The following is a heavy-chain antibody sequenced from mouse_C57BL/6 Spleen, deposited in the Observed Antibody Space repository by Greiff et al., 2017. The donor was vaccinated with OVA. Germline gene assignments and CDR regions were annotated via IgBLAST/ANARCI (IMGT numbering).Heavy chain of an antibody. D-gene: IGHD2-1*01. CDR2: IYPGSGST. CDR1: GYTFTSYW. V-gene: IGHV1-55*01. CDR3: ARSGGNYVTWFAY. J-gene: IGHJ3*01. Sequence: QVQLQQPGAELVKPGASVKMSCKASGYTFTSYWITWVKQRPGQGLEWIGDIYPGSGSTNYNEKLKSKATLTVDTSSSTAYMQLSSLTSEDSAVYYCARSGGNYVTWFAYWGQGTLVTVSA.